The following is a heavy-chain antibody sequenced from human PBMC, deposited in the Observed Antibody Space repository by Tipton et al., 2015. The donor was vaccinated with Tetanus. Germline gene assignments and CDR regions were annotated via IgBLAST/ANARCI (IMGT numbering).Heavy chain of an antibody. J-gene: IGHJ4*02. Sequence: TLSLTCTVSGGSINSGTYSWGWIRQPPGKGLEWIGSVYNSGGTYYNPSPKSRVTISVDTSKNQFSLKLSSVTAADTAVYYCARIYDFWSGYYSAHWGQGTLVTVSS. CDR3: ARIYDFWSGYYSAH. D-gene: IGHD3-3*01. CDR2: VYNSGGT. V-gene: IGHV4-39*01. CDR1: GGSINSGTYS.